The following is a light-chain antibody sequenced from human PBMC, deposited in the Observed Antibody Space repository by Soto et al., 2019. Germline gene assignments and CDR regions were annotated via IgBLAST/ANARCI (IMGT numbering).Light chain of an antibody. CDR2: EDN. V-gene: IGLV6-57*04. CDR3: QSYDSTLDARYV. CDR1: GGSIASGL. J-gene: IGLJ1*01. Sequence: NFMLTQPHSVSESPGRTVTISCTRSGGSIASGLVQWYQVRPGSGPTTVISEDNQRPSGVPDRFSGSIDSSSNSASLTISGLQAEDEGDYYCQSYDSTLDARYVFGTGTKLTVL.